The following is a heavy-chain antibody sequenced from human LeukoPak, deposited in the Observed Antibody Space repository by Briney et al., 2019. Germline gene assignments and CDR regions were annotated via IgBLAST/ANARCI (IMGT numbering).Heavy chain of an antibody. V-gene: IGHV3-23*01. J-gene: IGHJ4*02. CDR1: GFTFSSYA. Sequence: GGSLRLSCAASGFTFSSYAMSWVRQAPGKGLEWVSAISGSGDSTYYADSVKGRFTISRDNSKNTLYLQMNSLRAEDTAVYYCARGLLVGATTDAFDYWGQGTLVTVSS. D-gene: IGHD1-26*01. CDR3: ARGLLVGATTDAFDY. CDR2: ISGSGDST.